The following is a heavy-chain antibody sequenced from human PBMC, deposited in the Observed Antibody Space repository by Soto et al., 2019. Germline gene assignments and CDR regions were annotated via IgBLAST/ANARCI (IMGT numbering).Heavy chain of an antibody. CDR2: IKQDGSEK. V-gene: IGHV3-7*05. CDR1: GFTLSSYW. D-gene: IGHD2-8*01. CDR3: AKVSSAWYAGFFDL. J-gene: IGHJ4*02. Sequence: GGSLRLSCAASGFTLSSYWMSWVRQAPGKGLEWVANIKQDGSEKYYADSVKGRFTISRDNSMNTLYLRMNTLRAEDTAVYYCAKVSSAWYAGFFDLWGQGTLVTVSS.